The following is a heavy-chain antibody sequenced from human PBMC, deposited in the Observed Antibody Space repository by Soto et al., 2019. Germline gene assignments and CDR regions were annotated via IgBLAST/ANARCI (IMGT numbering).Heavy chain of an antibody. CDR2: IDPSDSYT. D-gene: IGHD1-26*01. J-gene: IGHJ5*02. CDR1: GYSFTSYW. Sequence: GESLKISCQGSGYSFTSYWISWARQMPGKGLEWMGRIDPSDSYTNYSPSFQGHVTISADKSISTAYLQWSSLKASDTAMYYCARHSATANWFDPWGQGTLVTVSS. V-gene: IGHV5-10-1*01. CDR3: ARHSATANWFDP.